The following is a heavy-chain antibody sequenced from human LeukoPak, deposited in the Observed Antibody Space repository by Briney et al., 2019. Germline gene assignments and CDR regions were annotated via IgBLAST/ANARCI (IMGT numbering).Heavy chain of an antibody. CDR3: ARGPLSGCPPPY. CDR2: INAGNGNT. D-gene: IGHD6-19*01. J-gene: IGHJ4*02. CDR1: GYTFTSYA. V-gene: IGHV1-3*01. Sequence: VASVNVSCKASGYTFTSYAMHWVRQAPGQRLEWMGWINAGNGNTKYSQKFQGRVTITRDTSASTAYMELSSLRSEDTAVSYCARGPLSGCPPPYWGQGTLVTVSS.